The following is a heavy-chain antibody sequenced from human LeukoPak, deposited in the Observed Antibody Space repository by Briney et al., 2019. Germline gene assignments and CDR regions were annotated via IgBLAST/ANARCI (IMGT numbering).Heavy chain of an antibody. CDR1: GFTLSDYY. CDR3: ARDYGDYEGVASGARNFDY. CDR2: ISSSGSTI. J-gene: IGHJ4*02. V-gene: IGHV3-11*01. Sequence: PGGSLRLSCAASGFTLSDYYMSWIRQAPGKGLEWVSYISSSGSTIYYADSVKGRFTISRDNAKNSLYLQMNSLRAEDTAVYYCARDYGDYEGVASGARNFDYWGQGTLVTVSS. D-gene: IGHD4-17*01.